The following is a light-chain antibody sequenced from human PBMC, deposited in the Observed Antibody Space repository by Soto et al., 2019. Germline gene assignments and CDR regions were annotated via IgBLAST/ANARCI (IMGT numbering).Light chain of an antibody. J-gene: IGLJ1*01. Sequence: QPVLTQSPSASASLGASVKLTCTLSSGHSSYAIAWHQQQPEKGPRYLMKVNSDGTHSKGDGIPDRFSGSSSGAERYLSISSLQSEDEADYYCQTWGTGIYVFGTGPKLTVL. CDR1: SGHSSYA. V-gene: IGLV4-69*01. CDR2: VNSDGTH. CDR3: QTWGTGIYV.